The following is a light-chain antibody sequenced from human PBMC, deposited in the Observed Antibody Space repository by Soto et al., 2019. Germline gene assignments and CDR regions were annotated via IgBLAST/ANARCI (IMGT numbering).Light chain of an antibody. CDR3: QQDNNWPT. CDR1: QSVSSN. J-gene: IGKJ3*01. CDR2: GAS. Sequence: EIVMTQSPATLSVSPGERATLSCRASQSVSSNLAWYQQKPGQAPRLLIYGASTRATGIPARFSGRGSGTEFTLTISSLQSEDFAVYYCQQDNNWPTFGPGTKVDIK. V-gene: IGKV3-15*01.